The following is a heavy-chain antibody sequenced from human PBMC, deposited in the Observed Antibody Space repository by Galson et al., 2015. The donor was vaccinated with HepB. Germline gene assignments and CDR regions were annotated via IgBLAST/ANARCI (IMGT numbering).Heavy chain of an antibody. D-gene: IGHD1-7*01. V-gene: IGHV1-2*02. CDR2: SNPTSGGT. J-gene: IGHJ4*02. CDR3: ARDAQPNYDLVDY. Sequence: QSGAAVKKPGTSAKVSCKASGYTFTGYYMHWVRQAPGQGLEWMGWSNPTSGGTNYAQKFQGRVTMTRDTSISTAYMELSRLRSDDTAVYFCARDAQPNYDLVDYWGQGTLVTVSS. CDR1: GYTFTGYY.